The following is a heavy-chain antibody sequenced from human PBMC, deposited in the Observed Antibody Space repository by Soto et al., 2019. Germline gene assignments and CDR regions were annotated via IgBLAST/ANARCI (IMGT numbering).Heavy chain of an antibody. CDR2: IYASGTP. CDR1: GGSISSSY. Sequence: QVQLQESGPGLVKPSETLSLTCTVSGGSISSSYWSWIRQPAGKGLAWIGRIYASGTPDYNPSLKSRVTMSLDTSKNQFSLKLTSVTAADTAVYYCARLSPGLGGGAEFIDYWGQGTLVTVSS. J-gene: IGHJ4*02. D-gene: IGHD1-26*01. CDR3: ARLSPGLGGGAEFIDY. V-gene: IGHV4-4*07.